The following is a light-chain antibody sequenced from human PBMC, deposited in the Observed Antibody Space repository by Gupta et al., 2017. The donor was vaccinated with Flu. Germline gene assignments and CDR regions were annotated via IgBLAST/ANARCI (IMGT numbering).Light chain of an antibody. CDR1: SSDVGSYNV. Sequence: ALTQPASVSGSPGQSITISCTGTSSDVGSYNVVSWYQHHPGKGPKLMIYEVTKRPSGVSNRFSGSKSGSTASLTISGLQAEDEADYYCSSYAGSDSYVFGTGTKVTVL. J-gene: IGLJ1*01. CDR3: SSYAGSDSYV. V-gene: IGLV2-23*02. CDR2: EVT.